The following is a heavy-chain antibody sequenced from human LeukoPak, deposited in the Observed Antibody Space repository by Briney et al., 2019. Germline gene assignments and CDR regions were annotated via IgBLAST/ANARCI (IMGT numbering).Heavy chain of an antibody. J-gene: IGHJ4*02. D-gene: IGHD3-22*01. CDR2: VNTNTGNP. CDR1: GYTFTDYA. CDR3: ASCNDSSGYFAY. V-gene: IGHV7-4-1*02. Sequence: SVKVSCKPSGYTFTDYAINWVRQAPGQGLEYMGWVNTNTGNPTYAQGFTGRFVFSSDSSVSTAYLQITSLKADDSAIYFCASCNDSSGYFAYWGQGTLVTVPS.